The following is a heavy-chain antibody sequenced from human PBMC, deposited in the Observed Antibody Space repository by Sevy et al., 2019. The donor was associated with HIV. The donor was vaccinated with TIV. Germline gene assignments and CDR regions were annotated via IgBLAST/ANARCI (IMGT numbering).Heavy chain of an antibody. CDR1: GGSFSGYY. V-gene: IGHV4-34*01. J-gene: IGHJ4*02. CDR3: AREYCGGDCYSPNKYFDY. D-gene: IGHD2-21*02. Sequence: SETPSLTCAVYGGSFSGYYWSWIRQPPGKGLEWIGEINHSGSTNYNPSLKSRVTISVDTSKNQFSLKLSSVTAADTAVYYCAREYCGGDCYSPNKYFDYWGQGTLVTVSS. CDR2: INHSGST.